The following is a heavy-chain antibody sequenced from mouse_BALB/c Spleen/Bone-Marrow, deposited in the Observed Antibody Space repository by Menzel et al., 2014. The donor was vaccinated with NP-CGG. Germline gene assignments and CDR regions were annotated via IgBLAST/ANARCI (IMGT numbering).Heavy chain of an antibody. D-gene: IGHD2-4*01. V-gene: IGHV5-6-5*01. J-gene: IGHJ1*01. Sequence: EVKLMESGGDLVKPGGSLKLSCAASGFTFSGYAMSWVRQTPEKRLEWVASVSNGGATYYPDSVKGRFTISRDNARNILFLQMSSLRPEDTAMYYCVRGRRDYDWYFDVWGAGTTVTVSS. CDR1: GFTFSGYA. CDR2: VSNGGAT. CDR3: VRGRRDYDWYFDV.